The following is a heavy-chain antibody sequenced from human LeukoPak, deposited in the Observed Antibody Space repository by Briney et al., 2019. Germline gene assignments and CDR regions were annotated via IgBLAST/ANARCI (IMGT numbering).Heavy chain of an antibody. J-gene: IGHJ5*02. CDR1: GFSFSTYS. CDR3: AAGKYSSGWYVH. D-gene: IGHD6-19*01. CDR2: IISTGTSI. V-gene: IGHV3-21*01. Sequence: GGSLRLSCGASGFSFSTYSMTWVRQAPGKGLEWVSSIISTGTSIYYADSVKGRFTTSRDNAKNSLYLQMNNLRADDTAVYYCAAGKYSSGWYVHWGQGTLVTVSS.